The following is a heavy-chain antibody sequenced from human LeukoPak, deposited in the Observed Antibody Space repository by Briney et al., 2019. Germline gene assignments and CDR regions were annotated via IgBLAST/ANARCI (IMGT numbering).Heavy chain of an antibody. J-gene: IGHJ4*02. Sequence: ASVKVSCKASGYTCTSYDINWVRQATGQGLEWMGWMNPNSGNTGYAQKFQGRVTITRNTSISTAYMELSSLRSEDTAVYYCARGGQVRGEVDYWGQGTLVTDSS. CDR2: MNPNSGNT. V-gene: IGHV1-8*03. D-gene: IGHD3-10*01. CDR1: GYTCTSYD. CDR3: ARGGQVRGEVDY.